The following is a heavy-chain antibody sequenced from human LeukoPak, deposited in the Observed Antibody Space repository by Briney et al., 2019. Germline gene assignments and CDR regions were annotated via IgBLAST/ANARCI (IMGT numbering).Heavy chain of an antibody. CDR2: VNCNTGAT. D-gene: IGHD2-15*01. J-gene: IGHJ5*02. V-gene: IGHV1-2*02. CDR1: GYTFTGYY. CDR3: ARLRGSSLKLGWLDP. Sequence: ASVRVSCKTSGYTFTGYYIYWVRQAPGQGPEWMGWVNCNTGATNSAQKFQGRVTMTRDTSTSTVNVELSSLRSDDTAVYYCARLRGSSLKLGWLDPWGQGTLVTVSS.